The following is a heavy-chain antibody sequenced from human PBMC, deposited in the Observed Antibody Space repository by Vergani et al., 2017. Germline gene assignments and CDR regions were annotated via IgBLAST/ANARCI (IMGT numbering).Heavy chain of an antibody. CDR3: AKAGSVTSGSLQYNFYMDV. V-gene: IGHV3-30*18. D-gene: IGHD3-10*01. Sequence: QVQLVESAGGVVQPGGSLRLSCAASGFTFSNFGMHWIRQAPGKGLEWLAVISNDGSKKYYADSVKGRFTISRDNSKNTLDLQMNSLRTQDTAVYYCAKAGSVTSGSLQYNFYMDVWGKGTTVTVS. CDR2: ISNDGSKK. J-gene: IGHJ6*03. CDR1: GFTFSNFG.